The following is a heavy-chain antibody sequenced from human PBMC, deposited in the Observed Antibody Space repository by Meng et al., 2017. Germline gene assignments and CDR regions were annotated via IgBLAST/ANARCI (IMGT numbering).Heavy chain of an antibody. CDR1: GFTFSSYG. V-gene: IGHV3-33*01. J-gene: IGHJ4*02. CDR2: IWNDGSYK. CDR3: ASMGY. Sequence: QVQLLGSGGGVVQPGRSLTLSCAASGFTFSSYGMHWVRQAPGKGLEWVAVIWNDGSYKNHADSVKGRFTISRDNSKNTLYLQMNSLRAEDTAVYYCASMGYWGQGTLVTVSS. D-gene: IGHD3-10*01.